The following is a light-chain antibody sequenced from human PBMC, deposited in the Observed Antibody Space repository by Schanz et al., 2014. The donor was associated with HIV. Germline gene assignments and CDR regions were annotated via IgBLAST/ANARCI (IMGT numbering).Light chain of an antibody. CDR3: QQHNGPPYT. Sequence: IQMTQSPATLSASVGDRVTITCRASQSIGDSLAWLQQKPGRAPKVLIYKASTLESGVPSTFRGSGYGTEFTLTISSLQPDDSATYYCQQHNGPPYTFGQGTRLDVK. J-gene: IGKJ2*01. V-gene: IGKV1-5*03. CDR2: KAS. CDR1: QSIGDS.